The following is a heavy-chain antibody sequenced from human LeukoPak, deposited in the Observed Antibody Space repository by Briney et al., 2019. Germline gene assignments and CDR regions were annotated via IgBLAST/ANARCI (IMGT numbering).Heavy chain of an antibody. CDR1: GGSISSGSYY. J-gene: IGHJ6*04. V-gene: IGHV4-61*02. D-gene: IGHD3-3*01. CDR3: ARDYSAIFGV. Sequence: PSQTLSLTCTVSGGSISSGSYYWNWIRQPAGKGLEWIGRIYTSGSTNYNPSLKSRVTISVDTSKNQFSLKLSSVTAADTAVYCCARDYSAIFGVWGKGTTVTVSS. CDR2: IYTSGST.